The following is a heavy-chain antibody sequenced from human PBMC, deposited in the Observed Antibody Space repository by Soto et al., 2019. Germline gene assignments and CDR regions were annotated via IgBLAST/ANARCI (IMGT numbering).Heavy chain of an antibody. Sequence: SVKVSCKASGGTFSSYTISWVRQAPGQGLEWMGRIIPTLGIANYAQKFQGRVTITADKSTSTAYMELSSLRSEDTAVYYCARDCLQTGTTHCYYYYYMDVWGKGTTVTVSS. CDR2: IIPTLGIA. CDR3: ARDCLQTGTTHCYYYYYMDV. CDR1: GGTFSSYT. D-gene: IGHD1-7*01. J-gene: IGHJ6*03. V-gene: IGHV1-69*04.